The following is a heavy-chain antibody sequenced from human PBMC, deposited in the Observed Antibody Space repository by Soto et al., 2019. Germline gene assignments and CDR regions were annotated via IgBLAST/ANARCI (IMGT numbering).Heavy chain of an antibody. CDR2: ISAHNGNT. V-gene: IGHV1-18*01. Sequence: QVHLVQSGAEVKKPGASVKVSCKGSGYAFTTYGITWVGQAPGQGLEWMGWISAHNGNTNYAKKLQGRVTANRETSTSKAYMELRSLRSDDTAVYYCARGRYGDYWGQGALVTVSS. J-gene: IGHJ4*02. CDR3: ARGRYGDY. D-gene: IGHD1-1*01. CDR1: GYAFTTYG.